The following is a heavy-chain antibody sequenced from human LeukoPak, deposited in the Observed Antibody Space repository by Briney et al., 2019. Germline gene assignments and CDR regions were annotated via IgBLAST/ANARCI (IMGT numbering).Heavy chain of an antibody. CDR3: ARGNIYAFDI. D-gene: IGHD2/OR15-2a*01. CDR2: IYHSGTT. CDR1: GGPISSSNC. V-gene: IGHV4-4*02. Sequence: SETLSLTCAVSGGPISSSNCWSWVRQPPGKGLEWIGEIYHSGTTHYNPSLKSRVTVSVDKSKNQFSLKLSSVNAADTAVYYCARGNIYAFDIWGRGTMVTVSS. J-gene: IGHJ3*02.